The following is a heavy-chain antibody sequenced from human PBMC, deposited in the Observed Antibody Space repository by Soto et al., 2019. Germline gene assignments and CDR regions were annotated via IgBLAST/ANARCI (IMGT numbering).Heavy chain of an antibody. V-gene: IGHV1-2*02. D-gene: IGHD3-22*01. J-gene: IGHJ4*02. CDR3: ARDLINYYDSSGYYLDY. CDR2: INPNSGGT. Sequence: GASVKVSCKASGYTFTGYYMHWVRQAPGQGLEWMGWINPNSGGTNYAQKFQGRVTMTRDTSISTAYMELSRLRSDDTAVYYCARDLINYYDSSGYYLDYWGQGTLVTVSS. CDR1: GYTFTGYY.